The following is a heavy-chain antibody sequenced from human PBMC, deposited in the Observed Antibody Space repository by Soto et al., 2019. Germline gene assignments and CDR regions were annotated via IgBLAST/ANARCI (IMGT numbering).Heavy chain of an antibody. D-gene: IGHD2-2*01. J-gene: IGHJ6*03. Sequence: RLEWMGWINAGNGNTKYSQKFQGRVTITRDTSASTAYMELSSLRSEDTAVYYCARAVGYCSSTSCGGYYYYMDVSAKATTVTGSS. CDR3: ARAVGYCSSTSCGGYYYYMDV. CDR2: INAGNGNT. V-gene: IGHV1-3*01.